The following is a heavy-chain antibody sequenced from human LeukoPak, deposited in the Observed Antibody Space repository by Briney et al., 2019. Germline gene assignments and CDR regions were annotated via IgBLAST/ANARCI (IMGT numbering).Heavy chain of an antibody. J-gene: IGHJ6*02. Sequence: PSETLSLTCPVSGCSITSYYWSWVRRPPGKGLEWLSYIYYSGSTNYNTSLKSRVTISVDTPKNQFSLKLTSVTAADTAVYYCARGELRYYYYYYPLDVWGQGTTVTVSS. CDR3: ARGELRYYYYYYPLDV. CDR2: IYYSGST. D-gene: IGHD1-7*01. V-gene: IGHV4-59*01. CDR1: GCSITSYY.